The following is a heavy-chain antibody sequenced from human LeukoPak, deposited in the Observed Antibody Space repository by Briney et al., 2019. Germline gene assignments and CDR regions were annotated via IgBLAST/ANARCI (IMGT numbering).Heavy chain of an antibody. CDR1: GGSISSSSYY. D-gene: IGHD3-10*01. Sequence: SETLSLTCTVSGGSISSSSYYWGWIRQPPGKGLEWIGSIYYSGSTYDNPSLKSRVTISVDTSKNQFSLKLSSVPAADTAVYYCARHPEDYYGSGSYYIDYWGQGTLVTVSS. CDR3: ARHPEDYYGSGSYYIDY. CDR2: IYYSGST. V-gene: IGHV4-39*01. J-gene: IGHJ4*02.